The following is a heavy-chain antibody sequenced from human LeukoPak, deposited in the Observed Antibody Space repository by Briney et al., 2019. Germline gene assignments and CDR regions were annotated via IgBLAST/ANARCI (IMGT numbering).Heavy chain of an antibody. CDR1: GLTFSSHW. CDR3: AKDGGLWVSAHWGDS. V-gene: IGHV3-23*01. D-gene: IGHD7-27*01. CDR2: ITTSDGNT. J-gene: IGHJ4*02. Sequence: GGSLRLSCAASGLTFSSHWMHWVRQAPGKGLEWVSTITTSDGNTYYADSVKGRFTVSRDNSKNTLFLQMNSLRAEDTAVYYCAKDGGLWVSAHWGDSWGRGTLVTVSS.